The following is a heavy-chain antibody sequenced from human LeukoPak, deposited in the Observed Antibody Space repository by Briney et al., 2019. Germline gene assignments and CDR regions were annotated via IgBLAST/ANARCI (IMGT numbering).Heavy chain of an antibody. CDR1: GASITSDIFY. CDR3: ARHSPRGANYYYGMDV. V-gene: IGHV4-31*03. Sequence: KASQTLSVTCTVSGASITSDIFYWNWIRQSPGKGLEWIGAIHNSRGTSYDPSLESRLTISVDPSENKFFLKMTSVTDADTATYYCARHSPRGANYYYGMDVWGQGTTVTVSS. CDR2: IHNSRGT. J-gene: IGHJ6*02. D-gene: IGHD3-16*01.